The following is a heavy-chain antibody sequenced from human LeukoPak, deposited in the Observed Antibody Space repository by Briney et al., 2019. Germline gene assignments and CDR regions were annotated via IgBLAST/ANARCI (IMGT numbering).Heavy chain of an antibody. CDR1: GFTFSSYI. Sequence: GGSLRLSCAASGFTFSSYIMNWVRQAPGKGLEWVSYISSSSSTIYYADSVKGRFTISRDNAKNSLYLQMNSLRDEDTTVYYGARDSYSMDSGYDPYYYYGMDVWGQGTTVTVSS. V-gene: IGHV3-48*02. D-gene: IGHD5-12*01. CDR3: ARDSYSMDSGYDPYYYYGMDV. CDR2: ISSSSSTI. J-gene: IGHJ6*02.